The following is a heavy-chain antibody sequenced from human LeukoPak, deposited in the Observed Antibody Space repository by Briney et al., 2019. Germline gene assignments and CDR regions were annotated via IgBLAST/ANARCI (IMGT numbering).Heavy chain of an antibody. Sequence: ETLSLTCTVSGGSISSYYWSWIRQPPGKGLEWIGYIYYSGTTNYNPSLKSRVTILVDTSKNQFSLNLSSVTAADTAVYYCARRGIAAAGYDYWGQGTLVTVSS. J-gene: IGHJ4*02. V-gene: IGHV4-59*08. CDR1: GGSISSYY. CDR3: ARRGIAAAGYDY. D-gene: IGHD6-13*01. CDR2: IYYSGTT.